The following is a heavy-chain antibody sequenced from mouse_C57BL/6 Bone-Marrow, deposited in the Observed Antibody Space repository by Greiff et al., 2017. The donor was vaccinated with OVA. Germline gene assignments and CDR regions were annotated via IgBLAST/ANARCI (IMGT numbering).Heavy chain of an antibody. CDR1: GFTFSSYG. J-gene: IGHJ2*01. CDR3: ARGVPFRDYFDY. CDR2: ISSGGSYT. V-gene: IGHV5-6*02. Sequence: EVKLQESGGDLVKPGGSLKLSCAASGFTFSSYGMSWVRQTPDKRLEWVATISSGGSYTYYPDSVKGRFTISRDNAKNTLYLQMSSLKSEDTAIYYCARGVPFRDYFDYWGQGTTLTVSS. D-gene: IGHD3-3*01.